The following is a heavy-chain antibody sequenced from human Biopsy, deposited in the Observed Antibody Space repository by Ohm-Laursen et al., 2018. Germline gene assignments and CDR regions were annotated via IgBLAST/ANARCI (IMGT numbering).Heavy chain of an antibody. CDR2: VYNGGIT. V-gene: IGHV4-59*07. CDR3: ARTPRDSFWSGSYKRGLWFDP. Sequence: SGTLSLTCSVSGGSIISYYWTRIRQPPGKGLEWIGHVYNGGITNYNPSLKSRVTISKDTSKNQFSLQANSVTAADTAVYYCARTPRDSFWSGSYKRGLWFDPWGQGTLVIVSS. D-gene: IGHD3-3*01. J-gene: IGHJ5*02. CDR1: GGSIISYY.